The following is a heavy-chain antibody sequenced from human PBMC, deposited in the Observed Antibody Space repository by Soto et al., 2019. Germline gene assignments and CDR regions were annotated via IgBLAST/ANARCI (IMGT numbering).Heavy chain of an antibody. CDR1: GFTFADSA. D-gene: IGHD1-26*01. CDR3: AAANNTSPFDY. J-gene: IGHJ4*02. Sequence: ASVKVSCKASGFTFADSAVQRVRQARGQRLEWIGLIGVDSGKTKYAQKFPERVTITWDMSTSTAYMELSSLRSEDTAVYYCAAANNTSPFDYWGQGTLVTVSS. CDR2: IGVDSGKT. V-gene: IGHV1-58*01.